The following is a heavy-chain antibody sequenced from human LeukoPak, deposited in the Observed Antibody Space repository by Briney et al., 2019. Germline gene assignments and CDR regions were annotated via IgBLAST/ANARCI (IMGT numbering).Heavy chain of an antibody. J-gene: IGHJ4*02. V-gene: IGHV4-59*08. CDR3: ATLPRTRDTAMLS. Sequence: RSETLALTCGFWVDSISSYYGSGVRHPRGRGREWGGYIYFSGSTNYHTTLKSRVTISVDTTTNQFSLTPSSVTAADTAVYYCATLPRTRDTAMLSWGQGTLVTASS. D-gene: IGHD5-18*01. CDR1: VDSISSYY. CDR2: IYFSGST.